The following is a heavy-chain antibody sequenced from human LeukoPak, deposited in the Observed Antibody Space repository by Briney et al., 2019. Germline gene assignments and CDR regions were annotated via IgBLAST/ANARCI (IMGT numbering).Heavy chain of an antibody. CDR1: GYTLTELS. D-gene: IGHD3-22*01. Sequence: GASVKVSCKVSGYTLTELSMHWVRQAPGKGLEWMGGFDPEDGETIYAQKFQGRVTITADKSTSTAYMELSSLRSEDTAVYYCARGLSPPYYYDSSGYHNWFDPWGQGTLVTVSS. CDR3: ARGLSPPYYYDSSGYHNWFDP. CDR2: FDPEDGET. V-gene: IGHV1-24*01. J-gene: IGHJ5*02.